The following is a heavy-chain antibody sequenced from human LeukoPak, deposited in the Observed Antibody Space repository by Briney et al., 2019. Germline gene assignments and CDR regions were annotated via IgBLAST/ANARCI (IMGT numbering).Heavy chain of an antibody. CDR1: GFKFRSYG. CDR3: ARIACTGGNCKPYYYYGLDV. J-gene: IGHJ6*02. D-gene: IGHD2-8*02. CDR2: IWYDGGIK. V-gene: IGHV3-33*01. Sequence: GGSLRLSCAVSGFKFRSYGMHWVRQAPGKGLEWVAVIWYDGGIKYYADSVKGRFTFSRDNSKSTMYLQMNSLRAEDTAVYYCARIACTGGNCKPYYYYGLDVWGQGTTVTVSS.